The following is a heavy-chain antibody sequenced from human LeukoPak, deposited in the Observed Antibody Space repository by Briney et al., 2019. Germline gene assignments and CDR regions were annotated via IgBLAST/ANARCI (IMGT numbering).Heavy chain of an antibody. V-gene: IGHV4-59*01. J-gene: IGHJ4*02. CDR1: GGSISSYY. CDR3: ASGLGDSSGYYYGAPDY. Sequence: SETLSLTCTVSGGSISSYYWSWIRQPPGKGLEWIGYIYYSGSTNYNPSLKSRVTISVDTSKNQFSLKLSSVTAADTAVYYCASGLGDSSGYYYGAPDYWGQGTLVTVSS. CDR2: IYYSGST. D-gene: IGHD3-22*01.